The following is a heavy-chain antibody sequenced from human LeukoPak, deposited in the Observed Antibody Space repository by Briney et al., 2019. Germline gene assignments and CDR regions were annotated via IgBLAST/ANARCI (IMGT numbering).Heavy chain of an antibody. CDR1: GGSMSNYY. Sequence: SETLSLTCTVSGGSMSNYYWSWIRQPPGKGLDWIGYIYYRGSTNYNPSLKSRVTISLDTSKNQFSLKVTSVTAADTAVYYCARGRYYESSGYFVYYFDYWGQGTLVTVSS. D-gene: IGHD3-22*01. J-gene: IGHJ4*02. V-gene: IGHV4-59*01. CDR3: ARGRYYESSGYFVYYFDY. CDR2: IYYRGST.